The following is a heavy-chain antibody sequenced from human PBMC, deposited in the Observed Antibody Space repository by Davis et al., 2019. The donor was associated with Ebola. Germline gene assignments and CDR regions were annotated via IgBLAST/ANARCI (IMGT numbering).Heavy chain of an antibody. Sequence: AASVKVSCKASGYTFTSYSLYWVRQAPGQGLECMGIINPSGGGTRYAQRFQGRVTMTRDVSTSTIYMGLSGLRSDDTAVYFCARGESPVVGATPFDFWGQGTLVTVSS. J-gene: IGHJ4*02. CDR3: ARGESPVVGATPFDF. CDR2: INPSGGGT. CDR1: GYTFTSYS. V-gene: IGHV1-46*03. D-gene: IGHD1-26*01.